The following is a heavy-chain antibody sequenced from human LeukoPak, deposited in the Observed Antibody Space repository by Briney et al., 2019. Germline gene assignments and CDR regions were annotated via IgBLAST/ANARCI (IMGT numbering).Heavy chain of an antibody. V-gene: IGHV1-24*01. Sequence: ASVKVSCKVSGYTLTELSMHWVRQAPGKGLEWMGGFGPEDGETIYAQKFQGRVTMTEDTSTDTAYMELSSLRSEDTAVYYCATGVPLYSVGGDAFDIWGQGTMVTVSS. J-gene: IGHJ3*02. CDR2: FGPEDGET. D-gene: IGHD2-8*01. CDR1: GYTLTELS. CDR3: ATGVPLYSVGGDAFDI.